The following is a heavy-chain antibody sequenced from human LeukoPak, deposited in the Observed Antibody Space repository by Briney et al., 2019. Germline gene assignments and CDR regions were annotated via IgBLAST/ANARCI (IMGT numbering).Heavy chain of an antibody. CDR2: ISSSGSTI. D-gene: IGHD3-16*01. CDR1: GFTFSDYY. Sequence: GGSLRLSCAASGFTFSDYYMSWIRQAPGKGLEWVSYISSSGSTIYYADSVKGRFTISRDNAKNSLYLQMNSLRAEDTAVYYCARPCRDYDYVWGSPRPFDYWGQGTLVTVSS. CDR3: ARPCRDYDYVWGSPRPFDY. J-gene: IGHJ4*02. V-gene: IGHV3-11*01.